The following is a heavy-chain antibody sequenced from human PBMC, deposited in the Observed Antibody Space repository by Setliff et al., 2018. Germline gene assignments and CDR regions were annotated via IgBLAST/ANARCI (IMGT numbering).Heavy chain of an antibody. CDR2: IRSKAYGGTT. CDR3: TRDWGPWGVATKYSSSWSYY. D-gene: IGHD6-13*01. J-gene: IGHJ4*02. Sequence: PGGSLRLSCGASGFIFSNFGMHWVRQAPGKGLEWVGFIRSKAYGGTTEYAASVKGRFTISRDDSKSIAYLQMNSLKTEDTAVYYCTRDWGPWGVATKYSSSWSYYWGQGTLVTVSS. CDR1: GFIFSNFG. V-gene: IGHV3-49*04.